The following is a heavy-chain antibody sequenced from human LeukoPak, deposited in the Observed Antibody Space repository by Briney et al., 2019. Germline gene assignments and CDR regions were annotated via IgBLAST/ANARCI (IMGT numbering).Heavy chain of an antibody. CDR2: IYYSGST. CDR3: ARHPDYSSFDY. J-gene: IGHJ4*02. D-gene: IGHD4-11*01. CDR1: GGSISSSSYY. Sequence: SETLSLTCTVSGGSISSSSYYWSWIRQPPGKGLEWIGSIYYSGSTYYNPSLKSRVTISVDTSKNQFSLKLSSVTAADTAVYYCARHPDYSSFDYWGQGTQVTVSS. V-gene: IGHV4-39*01.